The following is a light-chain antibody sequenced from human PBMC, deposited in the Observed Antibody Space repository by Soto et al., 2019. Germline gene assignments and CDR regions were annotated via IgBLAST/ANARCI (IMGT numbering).Light chain of an antibody. Sequence: QSALTQPASVSGSPGQSITISCTGTSSDVGTYNLVSWYQHHPGKAPKLMIYQDSWRPSGVSNRFSGSKSGNTASLTISGLQAEDEADYYCCSYAGTTTYYVFGTGTKVTVL. CDR2: QDS. CDR3: CSYAGTTTYYV. J-gene: IGLJ1*01. V-gene: IGLV2-23*01. CDR1: SSDVGTYNL.